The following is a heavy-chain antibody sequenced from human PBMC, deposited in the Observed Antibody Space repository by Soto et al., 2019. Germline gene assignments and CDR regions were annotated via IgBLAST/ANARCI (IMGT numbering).Heavy chain of an antibody. CDR3: AKVGSHWYFDL. V-gene: IGHV3-23*01. CDR2: ITGSGDST. CDR1: GFTYV. J-gene: IGHJ2*01. Sequence: EVQLLESGGGLVQPGGSLRLSCAASGFTYVMSWVRQAPGKGLEWVSGITGSGDSTLYADSVKGRFTISRDNSKNTLYLQMNSLRADDTAVYYCAKVGSHWYFDLWGRGTLVTVSS.